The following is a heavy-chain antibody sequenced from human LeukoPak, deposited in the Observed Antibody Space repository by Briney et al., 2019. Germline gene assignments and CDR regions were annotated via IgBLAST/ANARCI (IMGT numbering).Heavy chain of an antibody. D-gene: IGHD2-21*02. V-gene: IGHV6-1*01. Sequence: SQTLSLTCAISGDDVSSNNAAWNWIRQSPSRGLEWLGRTYYRSQWYSDYAVSLKSRIIISPDTSKNQFSLQLTSVTPEDTAVYYCAREVDFSVVTAVSFDYWGQGILVTVSS. J-gene: IGHJ4*02. CDR1: GDDVSSNNAA. CDR3: AREVDFSVVTAVSFDY. CDR2: TYYRSQWYS.